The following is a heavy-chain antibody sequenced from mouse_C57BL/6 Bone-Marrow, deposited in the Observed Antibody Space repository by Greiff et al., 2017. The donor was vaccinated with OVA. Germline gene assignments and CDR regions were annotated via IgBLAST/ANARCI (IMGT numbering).Heavy chain of an antibody. V-gene: IGHV1-69*01. Sequence: QVQLQQPGAELVMPGASVKLSCKASGYTFTSYWMHWVKQRPGQGLEWIGEIEPSDSNTNYNQKFKGKSTLTVDKSSSTAYMQLSSLTSEDSAVYYCARTPTAQATLYWYFDVWGTGTTVTVSS. CDR1: GYTFTSYW. CDR2: IEPSDSNT. J-gene: IGHJ1*03. CDR3: ARTPTAQATLYWYFDV. D-gene: IGHD3-2*02.